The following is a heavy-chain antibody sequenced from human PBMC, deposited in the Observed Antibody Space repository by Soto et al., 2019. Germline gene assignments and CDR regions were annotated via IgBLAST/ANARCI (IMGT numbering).Heavy chain of an antibody. D-gene: IGHD2-21*02. CDR3: ASGPYGDRYFDY. V-gene: IGHV1-18*01. CDR1: GYTFTSYG. Sequence: QVQLVQSGAEVKKPGASVKVSCKASGYTFTSYGISWLRQSPGQGLEWMGWISPYNGNRNYAQKLKGRVTMTTDTSTRTAYMELRSLRSDDTAVYHCASGPYGDRYFDYWGQGTLVTVSS. CDR2: ISPYNGNR. J-gene: IGHJ4*02.